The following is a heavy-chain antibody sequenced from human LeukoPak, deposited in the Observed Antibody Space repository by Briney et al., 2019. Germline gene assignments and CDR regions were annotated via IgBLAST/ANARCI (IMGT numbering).Heavy chain of an antibody. Sequence: SETLSLTCTVSGGSISSGGYYWSWIRQHPGKGLEWIGYIYYSGSTYYNPSLKSRVTISVDTSKNQFSLKLSSVTAADTAVYYCARDSRYYSSSWYSTPRFDYWGQGTLVTVSS. D-gene: IGHD6-13*01. J-gene: IGHJ4*02. CDR1: GGSISSGGYY. CDR2: IYYSGST. V-gene: IGHV4-31*03. CDR3: ARDSRYYSSSWYSTPRFDY.